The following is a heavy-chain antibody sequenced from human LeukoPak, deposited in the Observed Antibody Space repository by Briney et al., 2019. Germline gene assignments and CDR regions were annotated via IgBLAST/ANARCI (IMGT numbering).Heavy chain of an antibody. V-gene: IGHV4-59*08. D-gene: IGHD5-24*01. J-gene: IGHJ4*02. CDR1: GGSISSYY. CDR2: IYYSGST. CDR3: ARHVKDGYNFIDY. Sequence: SPSETLSLTCTVSGGSISSYYWSWIRQPPGKGLEWIGYIYYSGSTNSDPSLKSRVTISVDTSKNQFSLKLSSVTAADTAVYYCARHVKDGYNFIDYWGQGTLVTVSS.